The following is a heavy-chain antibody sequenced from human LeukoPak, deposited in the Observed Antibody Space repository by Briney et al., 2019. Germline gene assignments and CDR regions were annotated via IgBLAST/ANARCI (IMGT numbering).Heavy chain of an antibody. V-gene: IGHV4-39*01. D-gene: IGHD3-22*01. Sequence: SETLSLTCTVSGGSISSSSYYWGWIRQPPGKGLEWIGSIYYSGSTYYNPSLKSRVTISVDTSKNQFSLKLGSVTAADTAVYYCARLGTYYYDSSGYYDYWGQGTLVTVSS. J-gene: IGHJ4*02. CDR2: IYYSGST. CDR1: GGSISSSSYY. CDR3: ARLGTYYYDSSGYYDY.